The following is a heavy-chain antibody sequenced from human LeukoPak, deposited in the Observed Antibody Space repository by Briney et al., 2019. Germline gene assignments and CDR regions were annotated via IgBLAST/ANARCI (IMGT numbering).Heavy chain of an antibody. V-gene: IGHV4-4*07. D-gene: IGHD3-16*01. Sequence: PSETLSPTCTVSGGSISSYYWSWIRQPAGKGLEWIGRIYTSGSTNYNPSLKSRVTMSVDTSKNQFSLKLSSVTAADTAVYYCARDYAEGSGAYFDYWGQGTLVTVSS. CDR1: GGSISSYY. CDR3: ARDYAEGSGAYFDY. CDR2: IYTSGST. J-gene: IGHJ4*02.